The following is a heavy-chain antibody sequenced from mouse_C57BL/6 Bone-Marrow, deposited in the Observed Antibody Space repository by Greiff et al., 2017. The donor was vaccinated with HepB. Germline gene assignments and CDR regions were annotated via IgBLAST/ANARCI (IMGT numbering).Heavy chain of an antibody. J-gene: IGHJ4*01. CDR3: ARENYGAMDY. Sequence: LQQSEGGLVQPGSSMKLSCTASGFTFSDYYMAWVRQVPEKGLEWVANINYDGSSTYYLDSLKSRFIISRDNAKNILYLQMSSLKSEDTATYYCARENYGAMDYWGQGTSVTVSS. V-gene: IGHV5-16*01. D-gene: IGHD1-1*01. CDR1: GFTFSDYY. CDR2: INYDGSST.